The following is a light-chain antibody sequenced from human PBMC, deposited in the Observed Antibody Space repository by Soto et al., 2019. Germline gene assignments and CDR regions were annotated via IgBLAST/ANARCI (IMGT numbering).Light chain of an antibody. CDR2: EVS. Sequence: ALTQPGSVSGAPGQSITISCTGTSSDVCGYNYVSWYQQHPGKAPKLMIYEVSNRPSGVSNRFSGSKSGNTASLTISGLQAVDEADYYCTSYTSISLYVYGTGTKVTVL. J-gene: IGLJ1*01. V-gene: IGLV2-14*01. CDR3: TSYTSISLYV. CDR1: SSDVCGYNY.